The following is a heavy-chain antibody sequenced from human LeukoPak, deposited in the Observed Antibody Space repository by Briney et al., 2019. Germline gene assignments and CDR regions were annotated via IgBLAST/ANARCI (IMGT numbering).Heavy chain of an antibody. D-gene: IGHD3-22*01. CDR1: GFTFSSYE. CDR3: ARVDYYDSSGYPSFDY. Sequence: GPLRLSCAASGFTFSSYEMNWVRQPPGKGLEWIGNIYYSGSTYYNPSLKSRVTISVDTSKNQFSLKLSSVTAADTAVYYRARVDYYDSSGYPSFDYWGQGTLVTVSS. V-gene: IGHV4-59*12. CDR2: IYYSGST. J-gene: IGHJ4*02.